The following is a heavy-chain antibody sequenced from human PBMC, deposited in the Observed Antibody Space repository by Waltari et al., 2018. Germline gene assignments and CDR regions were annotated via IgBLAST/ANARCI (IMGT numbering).Heavy chain of an antibody. Sequence: QLQLQQSGPGLVKPSESLSLTCAVSGDSMNNNYWWSWVRQPPGKGLEWIGQIHRSGGTNYNPAFESRVTVSIETSNNQFSLKMPSATAADTAVYYWARDRGGGLFLDSWGQGTLVTVSP. CDR2: IHRSGGT. CDR1: GDSMNNNYW. CDR3: ARDRGGGLFLDS. J-gene: IGHJ4*02. D-gene: IGHD3-16*01. V-gene: IGHV4-4*02.